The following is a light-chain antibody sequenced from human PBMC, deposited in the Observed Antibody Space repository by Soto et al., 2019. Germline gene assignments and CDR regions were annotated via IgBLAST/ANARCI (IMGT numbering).Light chain of an antibody. CDR3: QETFSARG. CDR1: QNIGTF. J-gene: IGKJ1*01. Sequence: DIPMTQSPSSLSASVGDRVTVTCRASQNIGTFLNWYQQKPGEAPKVLIYSTSSLRSGVPSRFSGSGSGTDFTLTITSLRPEDSATYFCQETFSARGFGQGTKVEMK. V-gene: IGKV1-39*01. CDR2: STS.